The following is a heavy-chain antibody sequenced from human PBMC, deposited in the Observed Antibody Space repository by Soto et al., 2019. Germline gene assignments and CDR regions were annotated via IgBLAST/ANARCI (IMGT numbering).Heavy chain of an antibody. V-gene: IGHV6-1*01. D-gene: IGHD1-20*01. Sequence: PPQTLSLTPAISGDSVSRNLAAWNWVRQPPSRGLEWLGLLKYMAKWFTAYATCVKSPITIKPATPKNHVSLQLYSLTPGDTAVYCWGGRGISTLRYSFDFWGQGTLVTVSS. CDR1: GDSVSRNLAA. CDR3: GGRGISTLRYSFDF. CDR2: LKYMAKWFT. J-gene: IGHJ4*02.